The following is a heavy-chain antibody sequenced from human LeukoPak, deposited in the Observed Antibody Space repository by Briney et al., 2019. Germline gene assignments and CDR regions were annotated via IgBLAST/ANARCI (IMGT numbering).Heavy chain of an antibody. Sequence: GGSLRLSCTASGFTFDDYAMHWVRQAPGKGLEWVSGISWNSGSIGYADSVKGRFTISRDNAKNSLYLQMNSLRAEDTALYYCAKAETYYYGSGSASDYWGQGTLVTVSS. D-gene: IGHD3-10*01. V-gene: IGHV3-9*01. CDR3: AKAETYYYGSGSASDY. CDR2: ISWNSGSI. J-gene: IGHJ4*02. CDR1: GFTFDDYA.